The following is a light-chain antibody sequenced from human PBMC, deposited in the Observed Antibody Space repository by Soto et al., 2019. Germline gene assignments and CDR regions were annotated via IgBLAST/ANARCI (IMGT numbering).Light chain of an antibody. Sequence: DIQMTHSPSTLSASVGDRVTITCRASQSISSWLAWYQQKPGKAPKLLIYDASTLDTGVPSRFSGSGSGTEFTLTISSLQPDDFATYYCQQYNTYVTFGQGTKVDIK. V-gene: IGKV1-5*01. J-gene: IGKJ1*01. CDR2: DAS. CDR3: QQYNTYVT. CDR1: QSISSW.